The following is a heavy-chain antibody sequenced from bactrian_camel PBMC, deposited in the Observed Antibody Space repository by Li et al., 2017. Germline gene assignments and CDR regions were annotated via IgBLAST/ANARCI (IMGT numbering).Heavy chain of an antibody. D-gene: IGHD4*01. CDR2: IKSDSSMT. CDR1: GFTFSNSG. J-gene: IGHJ4*01. Sequence: VQLVESGGGLVQPGGSVRLSCVASGFTFSNSGMTWVRQAPGKGLEWVSHIKSDSSMTFYADSVRGRFTISRDNAKNTVYLQLNSLKTDDMAMYYCAADLRPSGLCKNDYSVIRYVGQGTQVTVS. V-gene: IGHV3S40*01.